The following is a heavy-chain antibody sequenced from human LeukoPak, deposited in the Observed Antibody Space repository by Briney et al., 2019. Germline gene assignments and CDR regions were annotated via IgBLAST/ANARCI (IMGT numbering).Heavy chain of an antibody. CDR3: ATHSGWRFDY. D-gene: IGHD6-19*01. V-gene: IGHV3-7*01. CDR1: GFIFSSYW. CDR2: MRQDGSEK. Sequence: RPGGSLRLSCAASGFIFSSYWMSWVRQAPGKGLEWVANMRQDGSEKYYVDSVKGRFTISRDNAKISLYLQMNSLRAEDTAVYYCATHSGWRFDYWVQGTLVIVSS. J-gene: IGHJ4*02.